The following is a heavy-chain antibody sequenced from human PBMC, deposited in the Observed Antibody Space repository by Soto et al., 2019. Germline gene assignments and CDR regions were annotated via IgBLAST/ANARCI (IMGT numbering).Heavy chain of an antibody. CDR1: GYSFTSYW. J-gene: IGHJ4*02. V-gene: IGHV5-51*01. CDR2: IYPGDSDT. Sequence: PGESLKISCKGSGYSFTSYWIGWVRQMPGKGLEWMGIIYPGDSDTRYSPSFQGQVTISADKSISTAYLQWSSLKASDTAMYYCARKWANLPFGPYYFDYWGQGTLVTVSS. CDR3: ARKWANLPFGPYYFDY. D-gene: IGHD1-26*01.